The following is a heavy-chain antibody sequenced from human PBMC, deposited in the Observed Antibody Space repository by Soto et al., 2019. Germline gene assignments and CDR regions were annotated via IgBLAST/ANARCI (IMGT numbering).Heavy chain of an antibody. CDR3: ARGIEMARIGWFDQ. V-gene: IGHV5-51*01. Sequence: GESLKISCKGSGYRFTSFWIGWVRQMPGKGLEWLGIIYPGDADIRYTPSFQGQVTMSADKSISTAYLQWSSLKASDTAIYYCARGIEMARIGWFDQWGQGTLVTAPQ. CDR1: GYRFTSFW. J-gene: IGHJ5*02. CDR2: IYPGDADI. D-gene: IGHD5-12*01.